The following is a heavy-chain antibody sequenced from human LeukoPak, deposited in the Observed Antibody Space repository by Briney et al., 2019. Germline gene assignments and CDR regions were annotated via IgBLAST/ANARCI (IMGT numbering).Heavy chain of an antibody. D-gene: IGHD6-13*01. Sequence: PGGSLRLSCAASGFSFRGYTMHWVRQVPGRGLEWVSLISWNGVTTYYRDSVKGRFTISRDDSKNSLYLQMNSLRSEDSALYHCAASDGEQQLALWGQGTLVTVSS. V-gene: IGHV3-43*01. CDR1: GFSFRGYT. CDR2: ISWNGVTT. CDR3: AASDGEQQLAL. J-gene: IGHJ4*02.